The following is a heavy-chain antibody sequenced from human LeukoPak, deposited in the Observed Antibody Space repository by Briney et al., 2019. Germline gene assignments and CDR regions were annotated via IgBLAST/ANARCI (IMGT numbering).Heavy chain of an antibody. D-gene: IGHD6-6*01. V-gene: IGHV3-7*01. Sequence: PGGSLRLSCAPSGFTYSSYAMSWPPHPPEEGLEGVANLTQEGSEKCYGDSVKGRFTISRDNAKNSLYLQMNSLRGEDTAVYYCARDSSSSGGDFHYWGQGTLVTVSS. CDR2: LTQEGSEK. CDR1: GFTYSSYA. CDR3: ARDSSSSGGDFHY. J-gene: IGHJ4*02.